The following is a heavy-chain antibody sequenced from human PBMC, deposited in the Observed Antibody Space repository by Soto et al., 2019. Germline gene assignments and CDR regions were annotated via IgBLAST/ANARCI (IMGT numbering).Heavy chain of an antibody. CDR2: INHSGST. V-gene: IGHV4-34*01. CDR3: ARGLGLTMVRGVIHVYYYGMDV. D-gene: IGHD3-10*01. J-gene: IGHJ6*02. CDR1: GGSFSGYY. Sequence: PSETLSLTCAVYGGSFSGYYWSWIRQPPGKGLEWIGEINHSGSTNYNPSLKSRVTISVDTSKNQFSLKLSSVTAADTAVYYCARGLGLTMVRGVIHVYYYGMDVWGQGTMVTVSS.